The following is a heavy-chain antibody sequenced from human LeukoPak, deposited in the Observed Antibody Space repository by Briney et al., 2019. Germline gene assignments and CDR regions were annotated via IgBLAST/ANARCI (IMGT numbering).Heavy chain of an antibody. CDR3: ARNSSPYYYCYYMDV. CDR1: GGSFSGYY. Sequence: SETLSLTCAVYGGSFSGYYWSWIRQPPGKGLEWIGEINHSGSTNYNPSLKSRVTISVDTSKNQFSLKLSSVTAAGTAVYYCARNSSPYYYCYYMDVWGKGTTVTVSS. CDR2: INHSGST. D-gene: IGHD4-23*01. V-gene: IGHV4-34*01. J-gene: IGHJ6*03.